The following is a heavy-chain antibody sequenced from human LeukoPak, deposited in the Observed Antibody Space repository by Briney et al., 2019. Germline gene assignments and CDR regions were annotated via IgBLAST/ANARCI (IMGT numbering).Heavy chain of an antibody. CDR2: INHSGST. CDR3: ARLRGGAVAGTGVYYYYYMDV. Sequence: SSETLSLTCAVYGGSFSGYYWSWIRQPPGKGLEWIGEINHSGSTNYNPSLKSRVTISVDTSKNQFSLKLSSVTAADTAVYYCARLRGGAVAGTGVYYYYYMDVWGKGTTVTISS. D-gene: IGHD6-19*01. CDR1: GGSFSGYY. V-gene: IGHV4-34*01. J-gene: IGHJ6*03.